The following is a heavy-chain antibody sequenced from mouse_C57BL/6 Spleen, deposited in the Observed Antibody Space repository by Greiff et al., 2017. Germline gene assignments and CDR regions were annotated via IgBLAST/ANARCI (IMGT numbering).Heavy chain of an antibody. CDR3: AIGDYEGIYYYAMDY. Sequence: QVQLQQSGAELVKPGASVKVSCKASGYTFTSYWMHWVKQRPGQGLEWIGRIHPSDSDTNYNQKFKGKATLTVDKSSSTAYMQRSSLTSEDSAVYYCAIGDYEGIYYYAMDYWGQGTSVTVSS. CDR1: GYTFTSYW. J-gene: IGHJ4*01. V-gene: IGHV1-74*01. CDR2: IHPSDSDT. D-gene: IGHD2-4*01.